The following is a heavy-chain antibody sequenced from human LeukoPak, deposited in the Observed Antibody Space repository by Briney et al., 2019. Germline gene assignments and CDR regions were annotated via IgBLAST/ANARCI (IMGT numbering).Heavy chain of an antibody. V-gene: IGHV1-2*02. CDR3: ARDPIAVAGTAPDY. CDR2: INPNSGGT. CDR1: GYTFTGYY. D-gene: IGHD6-19*01. J-gene: IGHJ4*02. Sequence: ASVKVSCKASGYTFTGYYMHWVRQAPGQGLEWMGWINPNSGGTNYAQKFQGRVTMTRDTSTSTAYMELSRLRSDDTAVYYCARDPIAVAGTAPDYWGQGTLVTVSS.